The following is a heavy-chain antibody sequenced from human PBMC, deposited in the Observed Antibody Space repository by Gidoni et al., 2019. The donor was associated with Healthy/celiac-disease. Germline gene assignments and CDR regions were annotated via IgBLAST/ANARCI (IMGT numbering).Heavy chain of an antibody. J-gene: IGHJ4*02. D-gene: IGHD3-3*01. CDR2: IYPGDSDT. CDR1: GYSFTSYW. V-gene: IGHV5-51*01. Sequence: EVQLVQSGAEVKKPGESLKISCKGSGYSFTSYWIGWVRQMPGKGLEWMGIIYPGDSDTRYSPSFQGQVTISADKSISTAYLQWSSLKASDTAMYYCARDASVYDFWSGYYEANSDYWGQGTLVTVSS. CDR3: ARDASVYDFWSGYYEANSDY.